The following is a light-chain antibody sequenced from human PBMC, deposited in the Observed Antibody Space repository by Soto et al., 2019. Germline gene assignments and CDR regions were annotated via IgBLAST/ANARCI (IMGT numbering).Light chain of an antibody. J-gene: IGKJ1*01. CDR2: AAS. Sequence: DIQMTQSPSSLSASVGDRVTSTCRASQGISNYLACYQQKPGKVPKLLIYAASTLQSGVPSRFSGSGSGTDFTLTISSLQPEDVATYYCQKYNSAPRTFGQGTKVDIK. CDR3: QKYNSAPRT. V-gene: IGKV1-27*01. CDR1: QGISNY.